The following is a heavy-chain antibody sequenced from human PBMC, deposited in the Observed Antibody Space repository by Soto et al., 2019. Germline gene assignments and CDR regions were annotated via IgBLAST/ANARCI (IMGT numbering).Heavy chain of an antibody. CDR2: INHSGST. CDR1: GGSFSGYY. CDR3: ARGYYYGMDV. J-gene: IGHJ6*02. Sequence: SETLSLTCAVYGGSFSGYYWSWIRQPPGKGLEWIGEINHSGSTSYNPSLKSRVTISVDTSKNQFSLKLSSVTAADTAVYYCARGYYYGMDVWGQGTTVTVSS. V-gene: IGHV4-34*01.